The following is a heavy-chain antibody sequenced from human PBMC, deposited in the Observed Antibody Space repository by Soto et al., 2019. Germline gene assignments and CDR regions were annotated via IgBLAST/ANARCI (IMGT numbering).Heavy chain of an antibody. V-gene: IGHV4-59*01. Sequence: QVQLQESGPGLVKPSETLSLTCTVSGGSISSYYWSWIRQPPGKGLEWIGYIYYSGSTNYNPSLKSRVTISVDTSKNQFSLKLSSVTAADTAVYYCARAKRVFDYWGQGTLVTVSS. CDR2: IYYSGST. CDR1: GGSISSYY. CDR3: ARAKRVFDY. J-gene: IGHJ4*02.